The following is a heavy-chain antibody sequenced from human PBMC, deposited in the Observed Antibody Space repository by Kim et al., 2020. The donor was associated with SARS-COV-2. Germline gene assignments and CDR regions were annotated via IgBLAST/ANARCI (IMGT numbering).Heavy chain of an antibody. CDR1: GFTVSSNY. CDR2: IYSGGST. J-gene: IGHJ6*02. D-gene: IGHD3-10*01. Sequence: GGSLRLSCAASGFTVSSNYMSWVRQAPGKGLEWVSVIYSGGSTYYADSVKGRFTISRHNSKNTLYLQMNSLRAEDTAVYYCARDYYGSGRPGYYYGMDVWGQGTTVTVSS. CDR3: ARDYYGSGRPGYYYGMDV. V-gene: IGHV3-53*04.